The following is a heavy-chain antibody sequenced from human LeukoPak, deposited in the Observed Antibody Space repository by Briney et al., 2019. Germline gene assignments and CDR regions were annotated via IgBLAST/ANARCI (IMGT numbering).Heavy chain of an antibody. J-gene: IGHJ4*02. CDR3: ARHAESGYDRFDY. D-gene: IGHD5-12*01. Sequence: SETLSLTCSVSGGSINSYYWSWIRQPPGKGLEWIGYLYRSGSTNYKSPLKSRVTISGDTSKNQFSLKLSSVTAADTAVYYCARHAESGYDRFDYWGQGTLVTVSS. CDR1: GGSINSYY. CDR2: LYRSGST. V-gene: IGHV4-59*08.